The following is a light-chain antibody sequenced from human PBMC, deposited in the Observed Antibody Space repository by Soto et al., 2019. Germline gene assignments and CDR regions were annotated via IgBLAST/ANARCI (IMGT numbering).Light chain of an antibody. J-gene: IGLJ1*01. Sequence: SVLTQPASVSGSPGQSITICCTGTSSDVGGYNYVSWYQQHPGKAPKLMIYDVSNRPSGVSNRFSGSKSGNTASLTISGLQAEDEADYYCSSYTSSSTYVFGTGTKVTVL. CDR2: DVS. CDR3: SSYTSSSTYV. CDR1: SSDVGGYNY. V-gene: IGLV2-14*01.